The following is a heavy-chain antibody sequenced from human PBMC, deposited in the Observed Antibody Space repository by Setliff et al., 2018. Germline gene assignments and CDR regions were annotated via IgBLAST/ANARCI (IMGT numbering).Heavy chain of an antibody. CDR1: GGSIKSNAYY. CDR2: VHSSGTT. V-gene: IGHV4-39*02. Sequence: SETLSLTCTVSGGSIKSNAYYWGWIRQSPVRGLEWIGSVHSSGTTHYNPSLKSRVTISVDSAKNHFSLNLRSVTAADTAIYYCARVTGFLYIDVWGKGTTVTVSS. CDR3: ARVTGFLYIDV. J-gene: IGHJ6*03. D-gene: IGHD3-3*01.